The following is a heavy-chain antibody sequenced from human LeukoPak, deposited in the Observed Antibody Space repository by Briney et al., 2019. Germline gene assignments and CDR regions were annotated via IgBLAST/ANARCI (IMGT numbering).Heavy chain of an antibody. V-gene: IGHV1-2*02. CDR1: GYTFTSYY. D-gene: IGHD3-9*01. J-gene: IGHJ6*02. Sequence: ASVKVSCKASGYTFTSYYMHWVRQAPGQGLEWMGWINPNSGGTNYAQKFQGRVTMTRDTSISTAYMELSRLRSDDTAVYYCASPLYYDILTGYNPRSYYYYYGMDVWGQGTTVTVSS. CDR3: ASPLYYDILTGYNPRSYYYYYGMDV. CDR2: INPNSGGT.